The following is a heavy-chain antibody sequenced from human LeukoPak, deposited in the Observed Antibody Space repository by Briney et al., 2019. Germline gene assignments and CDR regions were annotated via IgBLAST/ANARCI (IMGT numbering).Heavy chain of an antibody. J-gene: IGHJ4*02. CDR1: GFTFNSYW. CDR3: ARDGYYDTSGTSY. D-gene: IGHD3-22*01. V-gene: IGHV3-7*01. CDR2: IKQDGSEK. Sequence: PGGSLRLSCAASGFTFNSYWMSWVRQAPGKGLEWVANIKQDGSEKYYVDSVKGRFTISRDNAKKSLYLQMNSLRVDDTAVYYCARDGYYDTSGTSYWGQGTLVTVSS.